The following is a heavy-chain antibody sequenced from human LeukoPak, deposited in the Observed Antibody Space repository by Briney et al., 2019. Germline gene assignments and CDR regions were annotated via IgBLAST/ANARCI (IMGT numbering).Heavy chain of an antibody. J-gene: IGHJ3*02. V-gene: IGHV4-61*02. CDR1: GGSISSGSYY. CDR3: ARIYDSSGDDAFDI. Sequence: SETLSLTCTVSGGSISSGSYYWSWIRQPAGKGLEWIGRIYTSESTNYNPSLKSRVTISVDTSKNQFSLKLSSVAAADTAVYYCARIYDSSGDDAFDIWGQGTMVTVSS. CDR2: IYTSEST. D-gene: IGHD3-22*01.